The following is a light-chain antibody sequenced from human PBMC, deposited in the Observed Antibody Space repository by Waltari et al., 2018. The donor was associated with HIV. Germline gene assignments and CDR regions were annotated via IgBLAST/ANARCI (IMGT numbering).Light chain of an antibody. V-gene: IGLV2-14*01. CDR3: SSYTSSSTGV. Sequence: QSALTHPASVSGSPGPSITISFTGPSSDVGGYHYVSWYQQPPGKAPKLMIYEVSNRPSGVSNRFSGSKSGNTASLTISGLQAEDEADYYCSSYTSSSTGVFGTGTKVTVL. CDR2: EVS. CDR1: SSDVGGYHY. J-gene: IGLJ1*01.